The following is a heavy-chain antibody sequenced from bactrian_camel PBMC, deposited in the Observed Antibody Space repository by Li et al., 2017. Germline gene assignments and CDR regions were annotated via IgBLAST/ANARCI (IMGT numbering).Heavy chain of an antibody. CDR1: GNTDNNVC. Sequence: HVQLVESGGGSVQAGGSLNLSCFVSGNTDNNVCWDWFRQAPGKEREGVAAIDSDGGASYADSVKGRFTISRDNIQNTLDLKLDSLSTDDTAMYYCATSAIWWAESEYWGQGTQVTVS. J-gene: IGHJ4*01. D-gene: IGHD4*01. CDR2: IDSDGGA. V-gene: IGHV3S26*01. CDR3: ATSAIWWAESEY.